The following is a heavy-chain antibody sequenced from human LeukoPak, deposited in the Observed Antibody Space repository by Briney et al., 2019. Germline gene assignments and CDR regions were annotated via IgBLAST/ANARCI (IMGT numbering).Heavy chain of an antibody. CDR1: GGSFSGYY. Sequence: SETLSLTCAVYGGSFSGYYWSWIRQPPGKGLEWIGEINHRGSTNYNPSLKSRVTISVDTSKNQFSLKLSSVTAADTAVYYCARFPGSAEYRHYYYMDVWGKGTTVTVSS. D-gene: IGHD2-15*01. CDR3: ARFPGSAEYRHYYYMDV. CDR2: INHRGST. J-gene: IGHJ6*03. V-gene: IGHV4-34*01.